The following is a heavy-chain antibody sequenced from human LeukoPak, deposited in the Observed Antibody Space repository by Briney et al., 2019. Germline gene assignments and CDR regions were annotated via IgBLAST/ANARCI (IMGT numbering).Heavy chain of an antibody. D-gene: IGHD5-18*01. CDR1: GFTFSSYS. Sequence: PGGSLRLSCAASGFTFSSYSMNWVRQAPGKGLEWVSSISSSSSYIYYADSVKGRFTISRDNAKNSPYLQMNSLRAEDTAMYYCAREEGTAMAPSYYYGMDVWGQGTTVTVSS. V-gene: IGHV3-21*01. J-gene: IGHJ6*02. CDR2: ISSSSSYI. CDR3: AREEGTAMAPSYYYGMDV.